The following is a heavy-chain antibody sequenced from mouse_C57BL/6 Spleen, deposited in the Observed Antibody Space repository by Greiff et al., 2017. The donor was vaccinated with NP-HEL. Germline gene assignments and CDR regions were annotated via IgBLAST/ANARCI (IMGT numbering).Heavy chain of an antibody. CDR2: IDPETGGT. D-gene: IGHD1-1*01. J-gene: IGHJ2*01. V-gene: IGHV1-15*01. Sequence: QVQLQQSGAELVRPGASVTLSCKASGYTFTDYEMHWVKQTPVHGLEWIGAIDPETGGTAYNQKFKGKAILTADKSSSTAYMELRSLTSEDSAVYYCTREGGFITTVVANFDYWGQGTTLTVFS. CDR3: TREGGFITTVVANFDY. CDR1: GYTFTDYE.